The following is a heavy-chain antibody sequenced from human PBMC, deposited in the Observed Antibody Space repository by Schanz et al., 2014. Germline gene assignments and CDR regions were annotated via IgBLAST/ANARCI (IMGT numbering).Heavy chain of an antibody. CDR3: AREGTGAVRGYFDY. CDR1: GFTFSSYA. V-gene: IGHV4-59*12. CDR2: IYYSGNT. J-gene: IGHJ4*02. Sequence: VQLVESGGGLVQPGGSLRLSCAASGFTFSSYAMSWVRQPPGKGLEWIGNIYYSGNTYYNPSLESRVTVSIDTSRNQFSLKLSSVTAADTAVYYCAREGTGAVRGYFDYWGQGALVTVSS. D-gene: IGHD6-13*01.